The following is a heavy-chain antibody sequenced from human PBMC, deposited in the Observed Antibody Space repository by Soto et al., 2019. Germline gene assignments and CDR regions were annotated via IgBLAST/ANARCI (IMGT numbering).Heavy chain of an antibody. CDR3: ATQPLKVTLGFDY. CDR1: GFTFSTYA. J-gene: IGHJ4*02. D-gene: IGHD3-16*01. V-gene: IGHV3-23*01. Sequence: LRLSGAATGFTFSTYAMALVRQAPGKGLEWVSSISSSSGSTFYADSVRCRFTISRDNSENTLSLHMNSLRAEDTAVYYWATQPLKVTLGFDYEGEGTMGKVSS. CDR2: ISSSSGST.